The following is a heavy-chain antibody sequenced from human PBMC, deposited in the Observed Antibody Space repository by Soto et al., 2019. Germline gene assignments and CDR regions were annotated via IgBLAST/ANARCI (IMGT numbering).Heavy chain of an antibody. Sequence: QVQLVQSGAEVKKPGASVKVSCKASGYTFTSYYMHWVRQAPGQGLEWMGIINPSGGSTSYAQKFQGRVIMTRDTSTSTVYMELSSLRSEDTAVYYCASSTTVTTESSYNWFDPWGQGTLVTVSS. D-gene: IGHD4-17*01. J-gene: IGHJ5*02. CDR3: ASSTTVTTESSYNWFDP. V-gene: IGHV1-46*01. CDR1: GYTFTSYY. CDR2: INPSGGST.